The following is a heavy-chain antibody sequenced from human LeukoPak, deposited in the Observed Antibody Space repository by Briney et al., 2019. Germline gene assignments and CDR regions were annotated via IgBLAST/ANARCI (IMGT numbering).Heavy chain of an antibody. Sequence: ETESLICAVYGGPFRDHYWNWIRQSPDKGLEWIGEISHSGSTNYNPSLKSRVTISVDTSENQFSLKLSSVTAADTAVYYCARLPYYYDSSGYYYFSFDYWGQGTLVTVSS. CDR2: ISHSGST. D-gene: IGHD3-22*01. J-gene: IGHJ4*02. CDR3: ARLPYYYDSSGYYYFSFDY. V-gene: IGHV4-34*01. CDR1: GGPFRDHY.